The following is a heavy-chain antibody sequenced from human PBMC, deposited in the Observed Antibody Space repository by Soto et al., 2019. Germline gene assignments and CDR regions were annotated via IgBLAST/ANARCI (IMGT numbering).Heavy chain of an antibody. J-gene: IGHJ4*02. V-gene: IGHV3-30*18. CDR2: ISYDGSNK. CDR3: ANLIRSY. Sequence: GGSLRLSCAASGFTFSSYGMHWVRQAPGKGLEWVAVISYDGSNKYYADSVKGRFTISRDNSKNTLYLQMNSLRAEDTAVYYCANLIRSYWGQGTLVTVSS. CDR1: GFTFSSYG.